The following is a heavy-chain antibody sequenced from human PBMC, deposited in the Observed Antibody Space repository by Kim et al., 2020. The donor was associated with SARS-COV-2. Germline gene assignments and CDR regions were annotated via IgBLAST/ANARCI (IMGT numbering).Heavy chain of an antibody. D-gene: IGHD3-22*01. CDR3: TTDNYYDSSGYYAR. J-gene: IGHJ4*02. Sequence: GGSLRLSCAASGFTFSNAWMSWVRQAPGKGLEWVGRIKSKTDGGTTDYAAPVKGRFTISRDDSKNTLYLQMNSLKTEDTAVYYCTTDNYYDSSGYYARWGQGTLVTVSS. V-gene: IGHV3-15*01. CDR1: GFTFSNAW. CDR2: IKSKTDGGTT.